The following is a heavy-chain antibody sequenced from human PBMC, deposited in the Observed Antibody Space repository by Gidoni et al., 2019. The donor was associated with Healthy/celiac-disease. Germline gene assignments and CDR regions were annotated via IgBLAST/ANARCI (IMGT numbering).Heavy chain of an antibody. Sequence: EVQLVESGGGLVQPGGSLRLSCAASGFTFSSYEMIWVRQVPGKGLEWVSYISSSGSTIYYADSVQGRFTISRDNAKNSLYLQRNSLRAEDTAVYYCARAVSSGWLSYFDYWGQGTLVTVSS. CDR2: ISSSGSTI. CDR3: ARAVSSGWLSYFDY. J-gene: IGHJ4*02. CDR1: GFTFSSYE. V-gene: IGHV3-48*03. D-gene: IGHD6-19*01.